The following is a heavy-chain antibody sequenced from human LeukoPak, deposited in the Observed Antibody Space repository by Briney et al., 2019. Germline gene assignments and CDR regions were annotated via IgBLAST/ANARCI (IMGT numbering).Heavy chain of an antibody. CDR3: ARLPTDSSSDHY. CDR1: GASIRSSY. V-gene: IGHV4-59*08. D-gene: IGHD6-6*01. CDR2: IYYSGTT. J-gene: IGHJ4*02. Sequence: PSQTLSLTCSVSGASIRSSYWSWIGQPQGKGLNGIGYIYYSGTTNYNPSLKSRVTISVDTSKNQFSLKLSSVTAADTAVYYCARLPTDSSSDHYWGQGTLVTVSS.